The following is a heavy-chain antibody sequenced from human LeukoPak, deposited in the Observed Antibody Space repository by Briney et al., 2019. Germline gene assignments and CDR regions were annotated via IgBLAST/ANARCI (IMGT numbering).Heavy chain of an antibody. CDR2: IKQDGSEK. Sequence: PGGSLRLSCAASGFTFSRYWMSWVRQAPGKGLEWVANIKQDGSEKYYVDSVKGRFTISRDNAKNSLYLQMNSLRAEDTAVYYCARDEGGSSRVLGLAAFDIWGQGTMVTVSS. V-gene: IGHV3-7*01. CDR3: ARDEGGSSRVLGLAAFDI. CDR1: GFTFSRYW. D-gene: IGHD6-6*01. J-gene: IGHJ3*02.